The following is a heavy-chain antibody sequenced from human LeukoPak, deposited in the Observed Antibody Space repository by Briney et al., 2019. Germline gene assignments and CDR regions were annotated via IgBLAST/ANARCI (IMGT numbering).Heavy chain of an antibody. CDR1: GCTFTGYY. Sequence: ASVKVSCKASGCTFTGYYMHWVRQAPGQGLEWMGWINPNSGGTNYAQKFQGRVTMTRDTSISTAYMELSRLRSDDTAVYYCATSGSYYYYYYMDVWGKGTTVTVSS. CDR3: ATSGSYYYYYYMDV. J-gene: IGHJ6*03. CDR2: INPNSGGT. V-gene: IGHV1-2*02. D-gene: IGHD1-26*01.